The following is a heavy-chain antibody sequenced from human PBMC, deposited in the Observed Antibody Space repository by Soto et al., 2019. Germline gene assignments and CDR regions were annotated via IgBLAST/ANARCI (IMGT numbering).Heavy chain of an antibody. CDR1: GFTFSSYW. Sequence: GGFLRLSCAASGFTFSSYWMSWVRQAPGKGLEWVANIKQDGSEKYYVDSVKGRFTISRDNAKNSLYLQMNSLRAEDTAVYYCARVIFGELSGMDVWGQGTTVTVSS. V-gene: IGHV3-7*03. CDR2: IKQDGSEK. J-gene: IGHJ6*02. D-gene: IGHD3-10*02. CDR3: ARVIFGELSGMDV.